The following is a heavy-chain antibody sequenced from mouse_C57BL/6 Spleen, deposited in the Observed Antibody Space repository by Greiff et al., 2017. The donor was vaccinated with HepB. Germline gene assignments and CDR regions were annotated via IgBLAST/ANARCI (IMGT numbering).Heavy chain of an antibody. J-gene: IGHJ4*01. D-gene: IGHD2-1*01. CDR2: IDPEDGET. CDR1: GFNIKDYY. CDR3: EGTGNYGVYAMDY. V-gene: IGHV14-2*01. Sequence: VQLQQSGAELVKPGASVKLSCTASGFNIKDYYMHWVKQRTEQGLEWIGRIDPEDGETKYAPKFQGKATIPADTSSNTAYLQLSSRTSEDTAVYYWEGTGNYGVYAMDYWGQGTSVTVSS.